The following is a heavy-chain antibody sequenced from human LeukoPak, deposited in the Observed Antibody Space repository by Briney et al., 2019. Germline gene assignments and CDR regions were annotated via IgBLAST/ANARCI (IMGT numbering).Heavy chain of an antibody. Sequence: GGSLRLSCAASGFTFSSYAMSWVRQAPGKGLEYVSAISYNGDTTYYVDSVKGRFSISRDNSKNTLDLQMNSLRPEDTAVYHCVSDRGTQEQIWGPGTLVTVSS. V-gene: IGHV3-64*02. J-gene: IGHJ3*02. CDR3: VSDRGTQEQI. D-gene: IGHD1-7*01. CDR2: ISYNGDTT. CDR1: GFTFSSYA.